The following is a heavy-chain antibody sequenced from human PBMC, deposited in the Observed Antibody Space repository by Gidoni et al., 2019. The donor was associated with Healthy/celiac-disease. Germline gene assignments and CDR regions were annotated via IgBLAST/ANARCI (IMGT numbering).Heavy chain of an antibody. Sequence: QVKLVESGVGVVQPGNSLRLSCAASGFTFTTYPMHWVRQAPGTGPEWVAVISNDGVHEFYADSVKGRFTISRDNSNNTLFLQMNSLRPEDTAVYYCASFPLTERRGLTGMFDYWGQGSLVTVSS. D-gene: IGHD1-1*01. CDR1: GFTFTTYP. V-gene: IGHV3-30-3*01. CDR2: ISNDGVHE. CDR3: ASFPLTERRGLTGMFDY. J-gene: IGHJ4*02.